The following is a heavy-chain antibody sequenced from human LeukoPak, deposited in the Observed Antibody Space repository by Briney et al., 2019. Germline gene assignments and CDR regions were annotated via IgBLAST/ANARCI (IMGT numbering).Heavy chain of an antibody. Sequence: GGSLRLSCAASGFTFSSYVMHWVRQAPGKGLEWVAIISYDGSNEYYADSVKGRFTISRDNSKNTLYLQMNSLRAADTAVYYCARDVAYYYGSGSPKTSFDPWGQGTLVTVSS. CDR2: ISYDGSNE. D-gene: IGHD3-10*01. V-gene: IGHV3-30*04. CDR1: GFTFSSYV. J-gene: IGHJ5*02. CDR3: ARDVAYYYGSGSPKTSFDP.